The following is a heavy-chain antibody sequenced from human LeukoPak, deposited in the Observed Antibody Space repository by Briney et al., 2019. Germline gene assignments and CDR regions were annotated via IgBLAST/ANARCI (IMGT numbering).Heavy chain of an antibody. J-gene: IGHJ5*02. CDR2: INQDGSEK. CDR3: AREGCSGGSCYHNWFDP. D-gene: IGHD2-15*01. CDR1: GFTFSSYW. V-gene: IGHV3-7*01. Sequence: GGSLRLSCAASGFTFSSYWMSWVRQAPGKGLEWVANINQDGSEKYYVDSVKGRFTISRDNAKNSLYLQMNSLRAEDTAVYCCAREGCSGGSCYHNWFDPWGQGTLVTVSS.